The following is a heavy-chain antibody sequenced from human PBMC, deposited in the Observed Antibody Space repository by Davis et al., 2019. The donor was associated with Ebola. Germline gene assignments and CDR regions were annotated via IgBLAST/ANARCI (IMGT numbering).Heavy chain of an antibody. D-gene: IGHD6-19*01. J-gene: IGHJ6*02. Sequence: SETLSLTCAVSGGSISSSNWWSWVRQPPGKGLEWIGEIYHSGSAHYNPSLKSRVTISVDKSKNQFSLKLSSVTAADTAVYYCARKHSGQIRWEYYYYYGMDVWGQGTTVTVSS. CDR2: IYHSGSA. V-gene: IGHV4-4*02. CDR1: GGSISSSNW. CDR3: ARKHSGQIRWEYYYYYGMDV.